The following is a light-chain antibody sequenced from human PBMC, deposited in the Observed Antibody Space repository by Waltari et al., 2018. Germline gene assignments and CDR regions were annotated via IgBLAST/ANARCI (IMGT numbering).Light chain of an antibody. V-gene: IGLV1-40*01. CDR2: GGS. J-gene: IGLJ3*02. CDR1: GSNIGAGSD. CDR3: QSYDTSLSVV. Sequence: QSVLTQPPSVSGAPGQRVTISCTGSGSNIGAGSDVHWYQHLPRAAPKLLIYGGSSRPLGVPDRFFGSTSGTSASLAITGLQAEDEGDYYCQSYDTSLSVVFGGGTKLTVL.